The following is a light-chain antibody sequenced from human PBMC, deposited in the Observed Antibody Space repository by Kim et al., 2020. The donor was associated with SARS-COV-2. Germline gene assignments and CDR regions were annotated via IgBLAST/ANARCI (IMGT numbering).Light chain of an antibody. CDR1: SSDVDGYKY. Sequence: QSITISCTGTSSDVDGYKYVSWYQQHPGKAPKLVIYEVSNRPSGVSNRFSGSKSGNTASLTISGLQAEDEADYYCSSYIRGSTNYVFGTGTKVTVL. V-gene: IGLV2-14*01. CDR2: EVS. J-gene: IGLJ1*01. CDR3: SSYIRGSTNYV.